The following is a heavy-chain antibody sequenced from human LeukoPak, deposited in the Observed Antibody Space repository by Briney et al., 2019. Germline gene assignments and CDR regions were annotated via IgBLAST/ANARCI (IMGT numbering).Heavy chain of an antibody. Sequence: GGSLRLSCAASGFTFSSYEMNWVRQAPGKGLEWVSSISSSSNYIYYADSAKGRVTISRDNAKNSLYLQMNSLRAEDTAVYYCARYYDFWSSYSSYYYMDVWGKGTTVTVSS. D-gene: IGHD3-3*01. CDR1: GFTFSSYE. CDR2: ISSSSNYI. J-gene: IGHJ6*03. V-gene: IGHV3-21*01. CDR3: ARYYDFWSSYSSYYYMDV.